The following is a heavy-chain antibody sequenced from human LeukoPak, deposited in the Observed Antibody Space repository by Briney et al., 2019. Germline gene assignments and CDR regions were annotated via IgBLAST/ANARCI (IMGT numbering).Heavy chain of an antibody. J-gene: IGHJ4*02. Sequence: SETLSLTCIVSGGSISSTTYYWGWIRQPPGKRLEWIGSIYYSGNTYYNPSLKSRVTISVDTSKNQFSLKLSSVTAADTAVYYCARGSLGYSSSWYGALGYWGQGTLVTVSS. CDR3: ARGSLGYSSSWYGALGY. V-gene: IGHV4-39*07. CDR1: GGSISSTTYY. CDR2: IYYSGNT. D-gene: IGHD6-13*01.